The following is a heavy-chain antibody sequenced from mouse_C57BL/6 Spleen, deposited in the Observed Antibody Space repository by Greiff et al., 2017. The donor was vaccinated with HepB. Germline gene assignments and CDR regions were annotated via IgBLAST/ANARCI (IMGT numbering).Heavy chain of an antibody. Sequence: VQLKESGEGLVKPGGSLKLSCAASGFTFSSYAMSWVRQTPEKRLEWVAYISSGGDYIYYADTVKGRFTISRDNARNTLYLQMSSLKSEDTAMYYCTRYYGSSYAMDYWGQGTSVTVSS. CDR3: TRYYGSSYAMDY. CDR1: GFTFSSYA. CDR2: ISSGGDYI. D-gene: IGHD1-1*01. J-gene: IGHJ4*01. V-gene: IGHV5-9-1*02.